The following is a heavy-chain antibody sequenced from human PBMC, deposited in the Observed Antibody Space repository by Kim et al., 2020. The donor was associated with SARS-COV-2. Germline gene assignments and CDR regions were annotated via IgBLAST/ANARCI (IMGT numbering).Heavy chain of an antibody. CDR2: INPRAGST. CDR3: ARGYCVSGDCYTIPYGTTWYYLEY. Sequence: ASVKVSCKTSGFTFSNYYMHWVRQAPGQRLEWMGIINPRAGSTSYSRNFQDRITMTRDTSTNTLYMELSGLGSADTAIYYCARGYCVSGDCYTIPYGTTWYYLEYWGLGTLVTVSS. V-gene: IGHV1-46*01. CDR1: GFTFSNYY. D-gene: IGHD2-21*02. J-gene: IGHJ4*02.